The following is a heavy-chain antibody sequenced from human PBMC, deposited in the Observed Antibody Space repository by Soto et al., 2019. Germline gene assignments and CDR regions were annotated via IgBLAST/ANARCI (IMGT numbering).Heavy chain of an antibody. D-gene: IGHD3-16*02. Sequence: GESLKISCKGSGYSFTSYWIGWVRQMPGKGLEWMGIIYPGDSDTRYSPSFQGQVTISADKSISTAYLQWSSLKASDTAMYYCARGTGGTDYDYIWGSYRPGPYYFDYWGQGTLVTVSS. CDR3: ARGTGGTDYDYIWGSYRPGPYYFDY. CDR2: IYPGDSDT. J-gene: IGHJ4*02. V-gene: IGHV5-51*01. CDR1: GYSFTSYW.